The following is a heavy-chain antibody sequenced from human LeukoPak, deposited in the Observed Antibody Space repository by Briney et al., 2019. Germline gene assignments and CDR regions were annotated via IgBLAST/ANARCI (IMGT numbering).Heavy chain of an antibody. CDR2: INPNSGGT. CDR3: AKDRGWFGGSLANFDD. J-gene: IGHJ4*02. V-gene: IGHV1-2*02. D-gene: IGHD3-10*01. Sequence: ASVKVSCKASGYTFTGNYMHWVRQAPGQGLEWMGWINPNSGGTNYAQKFQGRVTMTRDTSISTGYMELSSLRSDDTAVYYCAKDRGWFGGSLANFDDWGQGTLVTVSS. CDR1: GYTFTGNY.